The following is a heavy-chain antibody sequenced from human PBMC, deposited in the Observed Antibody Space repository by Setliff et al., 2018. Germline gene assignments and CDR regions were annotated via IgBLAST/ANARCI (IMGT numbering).Heavy chain of an antibody. Sequence: SVKVSCKASGGTFSSYAISWVRQAPGQGLEWMGRIIPIFGTANYAQKFQGRVTITADKSTSTAYMELSSLRSEDTAVYYCARELPHTIFGVVIDYWGQGTLVTVSS. CDR3: ARELPHTIFGVVIDY. J-gene: IGHJ4*02. V-gene: IGHV1-69*06. CDR1: GGTFSSYA. CDR2: IIPIFGTA. D-gene: IGHD3-3*01.